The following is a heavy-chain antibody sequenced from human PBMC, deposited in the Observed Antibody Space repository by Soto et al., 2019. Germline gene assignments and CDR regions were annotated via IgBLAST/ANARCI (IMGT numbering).Heavy chain of an antibody. CDR2: TYYRSKWYY. J-gene: IGHJ4*01. Sequence: QTLSLTCAITGDSVSSNSAGWSWVRQSPSRGLEWLGRTYYRSKWYYEYAVSVRGRITINPDTSKSQYSLQLNSVTPEDTAVYFCARGEQYSGRIFDYWGQGTLVTVSS. CDR1: GDSVSSNSAG. V-gene: IGHV6-1*01. CDR3: ARGEQYSGRIFDY. D-gene: IGHD1-26*01.